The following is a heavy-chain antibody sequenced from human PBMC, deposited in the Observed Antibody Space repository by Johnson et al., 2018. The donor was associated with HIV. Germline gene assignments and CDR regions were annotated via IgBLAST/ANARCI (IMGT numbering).Heavy chain of an antibody. CDR2: VNWNGART. J-gene: IGHJ3*02. D-gene: IGHD5-12*01. Sequence: VQLVESGGGVVQPGGSLRLSCAASGFTFSNAWMSWVRQAPGKGLEWVSDVNWNGARTGYADSVKGRFTIARDNAKNSVYLQMNSLRAEDTALYFCARDVGGWGYRHAFDMWGQGTMVTVSS. CDR3: ARDVGGWGYRHAFDM. CDR1: GFTFSNAW. V-gene: IGHV3-20*04.